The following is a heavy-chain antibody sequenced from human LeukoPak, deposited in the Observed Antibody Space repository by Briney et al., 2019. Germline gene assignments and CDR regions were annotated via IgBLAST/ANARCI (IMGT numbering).Heavy chain of an antibody. D-gene: IGHD3-3*01. V-gene: IGHV1-2*02. Sequence: ASVKVSCKASGYTFTGYYMYWVRQAPGQGLEWMGFINLNTGGTIYAQKFQARVNMTRDTSISTAYMELRGLISDDTAVYYCARRYDFWSGYPTAFDYWGQGTLVTVSS. CDR1: GYTFTGYY. CDR2: INLNTGGT. CDR3: ARRYDFWSGYPTAFDY. J-gene: IGHJ4*02.